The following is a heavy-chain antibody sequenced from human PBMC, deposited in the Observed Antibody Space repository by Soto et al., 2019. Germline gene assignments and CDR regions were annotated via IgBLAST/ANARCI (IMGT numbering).Heavy chain of an antibody. J-gene: IGHJ4*02. CDR1: GFTFISYS. CDR3: ARDLYVEMATITDDY. CDR2: ISSSSSCI. D-gene: IGHD5-12*01. Sequence: WWSLRLSCAASGFTFISYSINWVRQSAGKGLEWVSSISSSSSCIYYADSVKGRFTISRDNAKNSLYLQMNSLRAEDTAVYYCARDLYVEMATITDDYWGQGTLVTVSS. V-gene: IGHV3-21*01.